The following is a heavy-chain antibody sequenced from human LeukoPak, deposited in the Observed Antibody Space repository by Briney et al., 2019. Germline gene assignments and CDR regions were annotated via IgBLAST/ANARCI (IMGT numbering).Heavy chain of an antibody. CDR3: ARWGSSTGEDWFDP. V-gene: IGHV1-46*01. J-gene: IGHJ5*02. D-gene: IGHD2-2*01. Sequence: ASVKVSCKASGYTFTSYYMHWVRQAPGQGLEWMGIINPSGGSTSYAQKFQGRVTMTRDTSTSTAYMELRSLRSDDTAVYYCARWGSSTGEDWFDPWGQGTLVTVSS. CDR1: GYTFTSYY. CDR2: INPSGGST.